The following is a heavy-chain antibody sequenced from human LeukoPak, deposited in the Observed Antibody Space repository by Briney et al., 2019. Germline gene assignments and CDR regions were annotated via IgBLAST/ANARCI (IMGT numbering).Heavy chain of an antibody. V-gene: IGHV3-7*01. CDR2: IKQDGSEK. D-gene: IGHD1-26*01. J-gene: IGHJ4*02. CDR1: GFTFSSYW. Sequence: GGSLRLSCAASGFTFSSYWMSWVRQAAGKGLEWVANIKQDGSEKYYVDSVKGRFTISRDNAKNSLYLQMNSLRAEDTAVYYCARDALVGPIDYWGQGTLVTVSS. CDR3: ARDALVGPIDY.